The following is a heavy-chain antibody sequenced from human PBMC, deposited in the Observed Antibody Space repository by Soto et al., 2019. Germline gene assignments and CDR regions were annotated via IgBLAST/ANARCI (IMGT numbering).Heavy chain of an antibody. CDR1: GYTFISYA. CDR3: ARGPGGPDGPGDY. D-gene: IGHD2-15*01. CDR2: INAGNGNT. J-gene: IGHJ4*02. Sequence: QVQLVQSGAEVKKPGASVKVSCKASGYTFISYAMHWVRQAPGQRLARMGWINAGNGNTKYSQKFQGRVTITRDTSASTAYMELSSLRSEDTAVYYCARGPGGPDGPGDYWGQGTLVTVSS. V-gene: IGHV1-3*01.